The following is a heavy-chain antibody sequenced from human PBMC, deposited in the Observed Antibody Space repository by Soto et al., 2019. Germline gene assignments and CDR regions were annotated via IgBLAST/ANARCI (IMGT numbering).Heavy chain of an antibody. V-gene: IGHV3-9*01. Sequence: PGGSLRLSCAASGFTFDDYAMHWVRKAPGKGLEWVSGISWNSGSIGYADSVKGRFTISRDNAKNSLYLQMNSLRAEDTALYYCAKAYCSGGSCYYGGYYYGMDVWGQGTTVTVSS. CDR2: ISWNSGSI. J-gene: IGHJ6*02. CDR1: GFTFDDYA. CDR3: AKAYCSGGSCYYGGYYYGMDV. D-gene: IGHD2-15*01.